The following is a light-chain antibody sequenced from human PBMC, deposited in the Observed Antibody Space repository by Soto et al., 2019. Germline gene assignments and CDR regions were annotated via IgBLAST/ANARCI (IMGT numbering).Light chain of an antibody. J-gene: IGLJ7*01. V-gene: IGLV2-14*01. CDR3: SSYTSRSTAV. CDR1: SSDVGGYNY. Sequence: QSALTQPASVSGSPGQSITISCTGTSSDVGGYNYVSWYQQHPGKAPKLIIYNFLDRPSGVSSRFSGSKSGNTASLTISGLQAEDEAHYYCSSYTSRSTAVFGGGTQLTVL. CDR2: NFL.